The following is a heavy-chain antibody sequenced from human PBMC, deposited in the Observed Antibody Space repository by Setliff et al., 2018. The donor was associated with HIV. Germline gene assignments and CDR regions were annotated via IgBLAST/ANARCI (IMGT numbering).Heavy chain of an antibody. J-gene: IGHJ6*03. Sequence: SETPSLTCTVSGGPISGYYWTWIRQPPGKGLEWIGYIYYSGTTKYNPSLKSRVTISLDTSKYQFSLKVSSVTAADSAVYYCARDRTYGDSGTYYMDVWGKGTTVTVS. CDR1: GGPISGYY. V-gene: IGHV4-59*01. CDR2: IYYSGTT. CDR3: ARDRTYGDSGTYYMDV. D-gene: IGHD3-10*01.